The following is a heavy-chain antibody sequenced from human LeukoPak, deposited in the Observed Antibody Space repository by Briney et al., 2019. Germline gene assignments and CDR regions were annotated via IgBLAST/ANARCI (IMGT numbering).Heavy chain of an antibody. Sequence: GGSLRLSCAASGFTFSSYAMHWVRQAPGKGLEWVAVISYDGSNKYYADSVKGRFTISRDNSKNTLYPQMNSLRAEDTAVYYCATTHDYGCQGTLVTVSS. CDR2: ISYDGSNK. J-gene: IGHJ4*02. V-gene: IGHV3-30-3*01. CDR3: ATTHDY. CDR1: GFTFSSYA.